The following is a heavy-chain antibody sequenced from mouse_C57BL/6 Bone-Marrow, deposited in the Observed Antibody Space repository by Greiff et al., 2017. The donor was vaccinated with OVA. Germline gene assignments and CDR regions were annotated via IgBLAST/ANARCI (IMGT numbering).Heavy chain of an antibody. CDR2: ISYSGST. Sequence: VQLQQSGPGMVKPSQSLSLTCTVTGYSITSGYDWHWIRHFPGNKLEWMGYISYSGSTNYNPSLKSRISITHDTSKNHFFLKLNSVTTEDTATYYCAREDGYYPYWYFDVWGTGTTVTVSS. V-gene: IGHV3-1*01. J-gene: IGHJ1*03. CDR3: AREDGYYPYWYFDV. CDR1: GYSITSGYD. D-gene: IGHD2-3*01.